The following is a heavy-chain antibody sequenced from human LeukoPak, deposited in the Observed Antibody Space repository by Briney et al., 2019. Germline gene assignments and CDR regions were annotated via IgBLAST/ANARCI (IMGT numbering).Heavy chain of an antibody. CDR2: IYYSGST. CDR3: ARHVGVWPITA. Sequence: SETLSLTCTVSVGSISSSSYYWGWIRQPPGKGLEWIGSIYYSGSTYYNPSLKSRVTISVDTSKNQFSLKLSSGTAADAAVYYGARHVGVWPITAWGQGTLVTVSS. D-gene: IGHD1-14*01. V-gene: IGHV4-39*01. J-gene: IGHJ4*02. CDR1: VGSISSSSYY.